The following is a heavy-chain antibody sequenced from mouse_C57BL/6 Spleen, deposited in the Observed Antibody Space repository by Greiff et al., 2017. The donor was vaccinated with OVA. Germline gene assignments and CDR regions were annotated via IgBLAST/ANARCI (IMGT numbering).Heavy chain of an antibody. J-gene: IGHJ2*01. CDR1: GYTFTDYY. V-gene: IGHV1-19*01. CDR2: INPYNGGT. D-gene: IGHD2-1*01. CDR3: AKEGEKSYGNYVY. Sequence: EVQGVESGPVLVKPGASVKMSCKASGYTFTDYYMNWVKQSHGKSLEWIGVINPYNGGTSYNQKFKGKATLTVDKSSSTAYMELNSLTSEDSAVYYCAKEGEKSYGNYVYWGQGTTLTVSS.